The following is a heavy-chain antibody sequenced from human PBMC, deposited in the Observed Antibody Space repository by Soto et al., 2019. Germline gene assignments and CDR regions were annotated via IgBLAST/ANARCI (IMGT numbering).Heavy chain of an antibody. D-gene: IGHD5-18*01. CDR2: IYYSGST. Sequence: SETLSLTCTVSGDSISSGDYYWSWIRQPPGKGLEWIGYIYYSGSTYYNPSLKSRVTISVDTSKNQFSLKLSSVTAADTAVYYCARIPDSYGLTFDYWGQGTLVTVSS. V-gene: IGHV4-30-4*01. CDR1: GDSISSGDYY. CDR3: ARIPDSYGLTFDY. J-gene: IGHJ4*02.